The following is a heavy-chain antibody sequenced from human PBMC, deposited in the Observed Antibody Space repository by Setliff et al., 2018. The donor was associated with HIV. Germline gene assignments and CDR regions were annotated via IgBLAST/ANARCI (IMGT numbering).Heavy chain of an antibody. CDR1: GVTFTTDP. Sequence: GASVKVSCKASGVTFTTDPITWVRQAPGQGLEWMGMIIPISGAANYALKFQGKVTITADKSTSTAYMEVRSLRSEDTAVYCCAAYFYDYGDTFDYWGQGTLVTVSS. CDR2: IIPISGAA. J-gene: IGHJ4*02. V-gene: IGHV1-69*06. CDR3: AAYFYDYGDTFDY. D-gene: IGHD4-17*01.